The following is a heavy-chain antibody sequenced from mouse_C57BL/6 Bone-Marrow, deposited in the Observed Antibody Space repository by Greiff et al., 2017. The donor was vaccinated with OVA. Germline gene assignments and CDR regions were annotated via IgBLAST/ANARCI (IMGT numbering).Heavy chain of an antibody. CDR1: GYAFTNYL. V-gene: IGHV1-54*01. Sequence: VQLQQSGAELVRPGTSVKVSCKASGYAFTNYLIEWVKQRPGQGLEWIGVINPGSGGTNYNEKFKGKATLTADKSSSPAYMSLSSLTSEDSAVYVGARFHYYDSSYFDYWGQGTTLTVSS. CDR3: ARFHYYDSSYFDY. CDR2: INPGSGGT. D-gene: IGHD1-1*01. J-gene: IGHJ2*01.